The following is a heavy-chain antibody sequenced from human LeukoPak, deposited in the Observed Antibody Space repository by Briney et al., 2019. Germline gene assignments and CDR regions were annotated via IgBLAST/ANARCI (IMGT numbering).Heavy chain of an antibody. V-gene: IGHV3-30*03. CDR2: ISYDGSDK. J-gene: IGHJ1*01. CDR1: GFTFSNYG. Sequence: GGSLRLSCAASGFTFSNYGMHWVRQAPGKGLEWVAVISYDGSDKYYADSVKGRFTISRDNSKSTLYLHMNSLRAEDTAVYYCAGEGYYDSSGYPSGDFQHWGQGTLVTVSS. D-gene: IGHD3-22*01. CDR3: AGEGYYDSSGYPSGDFQH.